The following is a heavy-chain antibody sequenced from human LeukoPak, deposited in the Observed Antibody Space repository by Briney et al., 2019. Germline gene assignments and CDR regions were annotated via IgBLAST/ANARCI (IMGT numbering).Heavy chain of an antibody. V-gene: IGHV3-23*01. D-gene: IGHD3-22*01. Sequence: GGSLRLSCTASGFTFSDYAMSWVRQAPGKGLEWVSTISTNGDSTYYADSVKGRFTISRDNSRNTLSLQMNSLRVEDTAVYYCAKRGYYDSSGYYYDYWGQGTLVTVSS. CDR3: AKRGYYDSSGYYYDY. CDR2: ISTNGDST. J-gene: IGHJ4*02. CDR1: GFTFSDYA.